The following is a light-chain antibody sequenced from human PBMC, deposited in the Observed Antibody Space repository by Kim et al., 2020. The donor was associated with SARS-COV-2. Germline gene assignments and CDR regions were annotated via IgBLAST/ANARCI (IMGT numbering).Light chain of an antibody. J-gene: IGKJ5*01. CDR2: GAS. Sequence: ASVGDRVNITCRASQDIRNDLGWYQQNPGRAPKRLIYGASILQSGVPSRFSGSGSGTKFTLTISSLQPEDFATYFCLQQNNYPITFGQGTRLEIK. V-gene: IGKV1-17*01. CDR3: LQQNNYPIT. CDR1: QDIRND.